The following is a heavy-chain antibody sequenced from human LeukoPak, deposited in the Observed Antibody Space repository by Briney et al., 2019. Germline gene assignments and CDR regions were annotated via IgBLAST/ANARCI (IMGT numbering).Heavy chain of an antibody. CDR1: GYTFTGYY. D-gene: IGHD6-19*01. CDR2: IEPNSGAT. V-gene: IGHV1-2*02. CDR3: ARDVAVPGSYNWFDP. Sequence: GASVKVSCKASGYTFTGYYIHWARQAPGQGLEWMGWIEPNSGATRYAPNFQGRVTLTRDTSITTAFMELSRLRSDDTALYFCARDVAVPGSYNWFDPWGQGALVTVSS. J-gene: IGHJ5*02.